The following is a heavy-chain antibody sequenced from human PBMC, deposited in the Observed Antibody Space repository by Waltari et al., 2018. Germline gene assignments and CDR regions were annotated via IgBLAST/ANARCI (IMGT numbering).Heavy chain of an antibody. V-gene: IGHV1-46*01. CDR2: INPSGGST. J-gene: IGHJ4*02. D-gene: IGHD6-13*01. CDR1: GYPFPTYY. CDR3: ARDQARYSSSWNFDY. Sequence: QVQLVQSGAEVKKPGASVTVSCEDSGYPFPTYYLPWVRQAPGQGLEWMGIINPSGGSTSYAQKFQGRVTMTRDTSTSTVYMELSSLRSEDTAVYYCARDQARYSSSWNFDYWGQGTLVTVSS.